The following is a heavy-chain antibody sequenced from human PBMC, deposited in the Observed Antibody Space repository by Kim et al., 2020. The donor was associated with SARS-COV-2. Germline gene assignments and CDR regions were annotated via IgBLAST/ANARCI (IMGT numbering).Heavy chain of an antibody. CDR3: AKTGKGFDY. D-gene: IGHD7-27*01. J-gene: IGHJ4*02. V-gene: IGHV3-30*02. Sequence: GRNKYYADPVKGRFTISRDNSKNTLYLQMNSLKPEDTAVYYCAKTGKGFDYWGQGTLVTVSS. CDR2: GRNK.